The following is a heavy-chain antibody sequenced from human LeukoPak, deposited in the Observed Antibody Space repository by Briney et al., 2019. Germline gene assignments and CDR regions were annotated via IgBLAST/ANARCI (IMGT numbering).Heavy chain of an antibody. CDR1: GFTFSSYS. J-gene: IGHJ6*03. CDR3: TTADGDYSNYYYNYYMDV. CDR2: ISSSSSYI. V-gene: IGHV3-21*03. Sequence: GGSLRLSCAASGFTFSSYSMNWVRQAPGKGLEWVSSISSSSSYIYYADSVKGRFTISRDNAKNSLYLQMNSLKTEDTAVYYCTTADGDYSNYYYNYYMDVWGKGTTVTVSS. D-gene: IGHD4-17*01.